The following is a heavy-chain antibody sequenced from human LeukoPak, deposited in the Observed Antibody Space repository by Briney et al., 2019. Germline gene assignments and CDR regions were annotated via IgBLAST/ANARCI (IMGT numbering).Heavy chain of an antibody. D-gene: IGHD3-22*01. CDR1: GYTFTGYY. CDR3: ARDIQDDYYDSSGYFD. V-gene: IGHV1-2*02. J-gene: IGHJ4*02. CDR2: INPNSGDT. Sequence: ASVKVSCKASGYTFTGYYMHWVRQAPGQGLEWMGWINPNSGDTNYAQKFQGRVTMTRDTSISTAYMELSRLRSDDTAVYYCARDIQDDYYDSSGYFDWGQGTLVTVSS.